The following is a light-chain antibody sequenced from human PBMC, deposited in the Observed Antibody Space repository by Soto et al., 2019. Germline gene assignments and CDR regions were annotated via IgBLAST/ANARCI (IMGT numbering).Light chain of an antibody. CDR2: DVS. V-gene: IGLV2-14*01. CDR3: CSYTTSNTRQIV. J-gene: IGLJ1*01. CDR1: SSDVGGYNY. Sequence: QSAPTQPASVSGSPGQSITISCTGTSSDVGGYNYVYWYQQQPGKAPKFMIYDVSNRPSGVSNRFSGSKSGNTASLTISGLQAEDEANYYCCSYTTSNTRQIVFGTGTKVTVL.